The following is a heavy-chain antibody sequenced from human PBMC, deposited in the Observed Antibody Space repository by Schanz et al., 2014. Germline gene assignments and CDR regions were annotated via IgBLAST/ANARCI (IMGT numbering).Heavy chain of an antibody. J-gene: IGHJ6*02. D-gene: IGHD1-26*01. CDR1: GFTFDDHA. V-gene: IGHV3-9*01. CDR3: ASSSYRLLSYYYAMDV. Sequence: EVQLVESGGGLVQPGRSLRLSCAASGFTFDDHAMHWVRQVPGKGLEWVSGISWNSGNIAYADSVKGRFTLSRDNAKNSMYLQMNSLRVEDTAVYYCASSSYRLLSYYYAMDVWGQGTTVTVSS. CDR2: ISWNSGNI.